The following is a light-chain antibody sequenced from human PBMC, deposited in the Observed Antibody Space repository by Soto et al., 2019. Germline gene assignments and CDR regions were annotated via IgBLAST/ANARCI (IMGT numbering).Light chain of an antibody. CDR2: KAT. J-gene: IGKJ1*01. CDR1: QSVSNW. V-gene: IGKV1-5*03. CDR3: QQYDSYPGT. Sequence: DIQMTQSPSTLSASVGDRVTITCRASQSVSNWLAWYQQKPGKAPKLLIYKATGLENGVPSRFSSSGSGTEFTLTISCLQPDDFATYYCQQYDSYPGTFGQGTKVEIK.